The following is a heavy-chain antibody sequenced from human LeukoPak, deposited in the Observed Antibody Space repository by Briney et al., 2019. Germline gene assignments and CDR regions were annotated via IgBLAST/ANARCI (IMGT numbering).Heavy chain of an antibody. CDR3: AKDLSSSWFEGLDN. Sequence: GGSLRLSCAASGFTLSTYGMYWVRQAPGKGLEWVAVIWNDGSNKHYADSVKGRFTISRDNSKNTLDLQMNSLRAEDTAVYYCAKDLSSSWFEGLDNWGQGTLVTVSS. V-gene: IGHV3-33*06. D-gene: IGHD6-13*01. J-gene: IGHJ4*02. CDR1: GFTLSTYG. CDR2: IWNDGSNK.